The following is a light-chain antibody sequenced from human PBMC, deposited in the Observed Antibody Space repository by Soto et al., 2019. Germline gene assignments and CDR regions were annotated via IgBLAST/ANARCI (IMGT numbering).Light chain of an antibody. Sequence: IVLTQSPGTLALSPGERATLSCRTSESVSDSQLAWYQQKPGQAPRLLIYAVSSRATGIPDRFSGSGSGTDFTLTINRLEPEDFALYYCQQYGSSPPTFGQGTKVDIK. V-gene: IGKV3-20*01. CDR3: QQYGSSPPT. CDR2: AVS. CDR1: ESVSDSQ. J-gene: IGKJ1*01.